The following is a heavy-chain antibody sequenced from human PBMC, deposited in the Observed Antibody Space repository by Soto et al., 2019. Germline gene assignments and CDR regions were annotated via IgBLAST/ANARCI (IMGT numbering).Heavy chain of an antibody. CDR2: INGDGSTA. V-gene: IGHV3-74*01. Sequence: EVLLVESGGGLVQPGGSLRLSCAASGFTFNFYWMHWVRQAPGKGLVWVSRINGDGSTADYADSVKGRFTIYRDNGKKTLFLQMDRLRVEDTAVYYCALDSPTNLADSDTVASWFDPWGQGTLVNVAS. CDR3: ALDSPTNLADSDTVASWFDP. J-gene: IGHJ5*02. D-gene: IGHD5-12*01. CDR1: GFTFNFYW.